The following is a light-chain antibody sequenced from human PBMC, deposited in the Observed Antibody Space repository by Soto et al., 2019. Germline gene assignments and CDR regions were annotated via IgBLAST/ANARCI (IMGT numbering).Light chain of an antibody. V-gene: IGKV3-20*01. Sequence: IVLTQSPGTLSLSPGERATLPCRASQSVSSSYLAWYQQKPGQAPRLLIYGASSRATGIPDRFSGSGSGTDFTLTISRLEPEDFAVYYCQQYGSSLITFGHGTRLENK. CDR2: GAS. CDR3: QQYGSSLIT. J-gene: IGKJ5*01. CDR1: QSVSSSY.